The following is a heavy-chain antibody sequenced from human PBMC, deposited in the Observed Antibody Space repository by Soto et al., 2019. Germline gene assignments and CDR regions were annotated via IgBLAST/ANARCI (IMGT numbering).Heavy chain of an antibody. D-gene: IGHD3-3*01. J-gene: IGHJ4*02. CDR3: ARDNQYADYDFVSRFDY. CDR2: IHYSGST. V-gene: IGHV4-61*08. Sequence: SETLSLTCTVSGGSVSSGGSSSSGGYYWTWIRQPPGKGLEWIGYIHYSGSTNYNPSLKSRVTLSLDSSRNQFSLKLTSVTAADTAIYYCARDNQYADYDFVSRFDYWGQGALVTVSS. CDR1: GGSVSSGGSSSSGGYY.